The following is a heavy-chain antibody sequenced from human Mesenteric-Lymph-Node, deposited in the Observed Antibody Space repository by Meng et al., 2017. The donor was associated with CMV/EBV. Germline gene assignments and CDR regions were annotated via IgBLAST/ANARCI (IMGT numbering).Heavy chain of an antibody. D-gene: IGHD3-3*01. CDR2: IKQDGSEK. CDR3: ARVDFWSGYCFDY. CDR1: GFTFSIYW. J-gene: IGHJ4*02. Sequence: GESLKISCAASGFTFSIYWMSWVRQAPGRGLEWVANIKQDGSEKYYVDSVKGRFTISRDSAKNSVYLQMNSLRAEDTAVYYCARVDFWSGYCFDYWGQGTLVTVSS. V-gene: IGHV3-7*01.